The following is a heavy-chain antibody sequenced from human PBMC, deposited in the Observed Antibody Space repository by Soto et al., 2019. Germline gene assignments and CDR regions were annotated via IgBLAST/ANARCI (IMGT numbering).Heavy chain of an antibody. D-gene: IGHD1-26*01. V-gene: IGHV3-23*04. J-gene: IGHJ6*02. CDR2: ISGSGGNA. Sequence: VQLVESGGGVVQPGRSLRLSCAASGFTFSSYAMSWVRQAPGKGLEWVSTISGSGGNAYYADSVKGRFSISRDNSKNTLRLQMNSLRADDTAVYYCAKDGASGSYPPYYYFGMDVWGQGTTVTVSS. CDR3: AKDGASGSYPPYYYFGMDV. CDR1: GFTFSSYA.